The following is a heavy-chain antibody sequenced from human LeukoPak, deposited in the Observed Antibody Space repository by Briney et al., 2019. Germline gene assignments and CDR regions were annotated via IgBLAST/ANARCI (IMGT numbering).Heavy chain of an antibody. V-gene: IGHV4-39*02. CDR2: IYYDGST. CDR1: GGSISITSHY. D-gene: IGHD4-17*01. CDR3: AREGTTATTLDY. Sequence: SETLSLTCSVSGGSISITSHYWVWIRQPPGKGLEWIGSIYYDGSTYYNPSLKSRVTMSVDTSRNQFLLNLSSVTAADTAVYYCAREGTTATTLDYWGQGTLVTVSS. J-gene: IGHJ4*02.